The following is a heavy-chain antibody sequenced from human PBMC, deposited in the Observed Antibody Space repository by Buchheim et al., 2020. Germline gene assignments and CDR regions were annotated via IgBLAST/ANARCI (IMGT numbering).Heavy chain of an antibody. Sequence: EVQLVESGGGLVQPGGSLRLSCAASGFTFSSYWMSWFRQAPGKGLEWVANIKQDGSAKYYVASVKGRFTISRDNAKNSLYLQMNSLRAEDTAVYYCARVRVDSSGWYFDYWGQGTL. D-gene: IGHD6-19*01. CDR1: GFTFSSYW. J-gene: IGHJ4*02. CDR2: IKQDGSAK. CDR3: ARVRVDSSGWYFDY. V-gene: IGHV3-7*01.